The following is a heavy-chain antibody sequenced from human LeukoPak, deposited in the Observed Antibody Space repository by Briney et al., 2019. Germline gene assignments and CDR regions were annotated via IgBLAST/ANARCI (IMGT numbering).Heavy chain of an antibody. V-gene: IGHV4-4*02. J-gene: IGHJ3*02. CDR1: GGAISNTNW. CDR2: IHYSGST. Sequence: PSETLSLTCGVSGGAISNTNWWNWVRQPPGKGLEWIGEIHYSGSTHYDPSLKSRVIISLDKSNNHFSLKLSSVTATDTAVYYCARERGYCSSTSCYEGAFDIWGQGTMVTVSS. D-gene: IGHD2-2*01. CDR3: ARERGYCSSTSCYEGAFDI.